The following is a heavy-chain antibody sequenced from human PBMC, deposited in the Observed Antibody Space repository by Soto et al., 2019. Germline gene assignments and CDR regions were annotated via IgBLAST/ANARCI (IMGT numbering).Heavy chain of an antibody. CDR3: AKTFYQRRRGEVFDC. D-gene: IGHD3-10*01. J-gene: IGHJ4*02. CDR2: ISYDGSNE. V-gene: IGHV3-30-3*01. Sequence: QVQLVESGGGVVQPGRSLRLSCAASGFSFSSYAMHWVRQAPGKAPEWVSSISYDGSNEYYADSVKGRFTISRDSSKNTLYLQLDSLRIEDTAVYYCAKTFYQRRRGEVFDCWGQGTQVAVSS. CDR1: GFSFSSYA.